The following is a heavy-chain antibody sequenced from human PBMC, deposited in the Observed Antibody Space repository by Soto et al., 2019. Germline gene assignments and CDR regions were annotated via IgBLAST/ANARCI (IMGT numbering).Heavy chain of an antibody. J-gene: IGHJ6*03. CDR1: GFTFSDYY. CDR3: ARSHGAPIYYYYMDV. Sequence: GGSLRLSCAASGFTFSDYYMSWIRQAPGKGLEWVSYISSSGSTIYYADSVKGRFTISRDNAKNSLYLQMNSLRAEDTAVYYCARSHGAPIYYYYMDVWGKGTTVTVSS. CDR2: ISSSGSTI. V-gene: IGHV3-11*01.